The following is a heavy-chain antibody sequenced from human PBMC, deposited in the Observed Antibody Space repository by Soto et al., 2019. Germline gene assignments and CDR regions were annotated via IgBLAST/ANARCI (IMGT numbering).Heavy chain of an antibody. D-gene: IGHD2-21*02. J-gene: IGHJ5*02. Sequence: PSEILSLTCSVSGGSISSSSYFWDWIRQPPGKGLEWIGSIYYSGSTYYNPSLKSRVTVSVDTSKNQFSLKLSSVTAADTAVYYCARHPSDFWFDPWGQGTLVTVSS. CDR2: IYYSGST. V-gene: IGHV4-39*01. CDR3: ARHPSDFWFDP. CDR1: GGSISSSSYF.